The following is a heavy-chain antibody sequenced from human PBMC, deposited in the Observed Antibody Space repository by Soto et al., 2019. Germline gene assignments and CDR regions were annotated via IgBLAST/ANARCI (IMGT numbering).Heavy chain of an antibody. CDR2: IIPIFGTA. V-gene: IGHV1-69*06. J-gene: IGHJ4*02. CDR3: ARGSSSWYYFDY. CDR1: GGTFSSYA. D-gene: IGHD6-13*01. Sequence: SVKVSCKASGGTFSSYAISWVRQAPGQGLEWMGGIIPIFGTANYAQKFQGRVTITADKSTSTAYMELSSLRSEDTAVYYCARGSSSWYYFDYWGQGTLVPVSS.